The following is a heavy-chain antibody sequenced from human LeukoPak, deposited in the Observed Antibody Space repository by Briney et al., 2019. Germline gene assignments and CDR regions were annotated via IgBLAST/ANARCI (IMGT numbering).Heavy chain of an antibody. D-gene: IGHD6-13*01. CDR1: GFTFSSYA. V-gene: IGHV3-23*01. CDR2: ISGSGGST. CDR3: AKPLYSSSRYYFDY. J-gene: IGHJ4*02. Sequence: PGGSLRLSCAASGFTFSSYAMSWVRQAPGKGLEWVSAISGSGGSTYYADSVKGRFTISGDNSKNTLYLQMNSLRAEDTAVYYCAKPLYSSSRYYFDYWGQGTLVTVSS.